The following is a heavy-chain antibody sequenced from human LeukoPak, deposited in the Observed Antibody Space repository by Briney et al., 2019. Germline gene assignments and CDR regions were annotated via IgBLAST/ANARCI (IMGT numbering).Heavy chain of an antibody. V-gene: IGHV4-30-4*08. D-gene: IGHD3-16*02. Sequence: SETLSLTCTVSGGSISSGDYYWSWIRQPPGKGLEWIGYIYYSGSTYYNPSLKSRVTISEDTSKNQFSLKLSSVTAADTAVYYCARGVWGSYRYSTLFWFDPWGQGTLVTVSS. CDR3: ARGVWGSYRYSTLFWFDP. J-gene: IGHJ5*02. CDR2: IYYSGST. CDR1: GGSISSGDYY.